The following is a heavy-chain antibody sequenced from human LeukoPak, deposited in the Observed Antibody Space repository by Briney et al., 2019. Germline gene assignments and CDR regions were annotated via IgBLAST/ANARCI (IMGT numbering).Heavy chain of an antibody. CDR2: ISGSGGST. J-gene: IGHJ4*02. D-gene: IGHD3-10*01. Sequence: PGGSLRLSCAASGFTFSSYSMSWVRQAPGKGLEWVSAISGSGGSTYYADSVKGRSTISRDNSKNTLYLQMNSLRAEDTAVYYCAKAVRGVIITASNYWGQGTLVTVSS. CDR3: AKAVRGVIITASNY. V-gene: IGHV3-23*01. CDR1: GFTFSSYS.